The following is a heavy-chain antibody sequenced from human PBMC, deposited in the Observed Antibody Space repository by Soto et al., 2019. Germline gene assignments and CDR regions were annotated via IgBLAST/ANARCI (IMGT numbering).Heavy chain of an antibody. CDR3: ARGGPTTVHYYPMDV. J-gene: IGHJ6*02. V-gene: IGHV1-18*01. CDR1: GYTFTNYG. Sequence: ASVKVSCKASGYTFTNYGITWVRQAPGQGFEWMGWISPYNGKTNYAQRLQGRVTMTTDTSTSTAYMELRSLRFDDTAVYYCARGGPTTVHYYPMDVWGQGTTVTVSS. D-gene: IGHD4-4*01. CDR2: ISPYNGKT.